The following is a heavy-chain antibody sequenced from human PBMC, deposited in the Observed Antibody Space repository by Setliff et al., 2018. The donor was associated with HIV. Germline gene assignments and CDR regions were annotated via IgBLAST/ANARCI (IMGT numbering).Heavy chain of an antibody. V-gene: IGHV3-48*01. CDR2: ISSSSSTI. CDR1: GFTFSSYS. J-gene: IGHJ3*02. Sequence: GGSLRLSCAASGFTFSSYSMNWVRQAPGKGLEWVSYISSSSSTIYYADSVKGRFTISRDNAKNSLYLQMNSLRAEDTAVYYCARDLVWPYSSRWYDAFDIWGQGTMVTVSS. CDR3: ARDLVWPYSSRWYDAFDI. D-gene: IGHD6-13*01.